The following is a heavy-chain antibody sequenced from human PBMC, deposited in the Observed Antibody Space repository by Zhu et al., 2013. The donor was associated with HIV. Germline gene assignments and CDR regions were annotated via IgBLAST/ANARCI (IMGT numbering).Heavy chain of an antibody. J-gene: IGHJ4*02. CDR3: ARVCRYCSGGARGIPDY. Sequence: QVQLVQSGAEVKKPGASVKVSCKASGYTFTSYDINWVRQATGQGLGWMGWMNPNSGNTGYAQKFQGRVTMTRNTSISTAYMELSSLRSEDTAVYYCARVCRYCSGGARGIPDYWGQGTLVTVSS. D-gene: IGHD2-15*01. CDR2: MNPNSGNT. CDR1: GYTFTSYD. V-gene: IGHV1-8*01.